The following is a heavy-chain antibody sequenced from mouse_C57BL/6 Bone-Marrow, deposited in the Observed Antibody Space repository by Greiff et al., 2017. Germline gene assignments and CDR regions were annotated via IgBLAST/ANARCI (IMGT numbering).Heavy chain of an antibody. V-gene: IGHV1-59*01. D-gene: IGHD2-1*01. CDR1: GYTFTSYW. Sequence: QVQLQQPGAELVRPGTSVKLSCKASGYTFTSYWMHWVKQRPGQGLEWIGVIDPSDSYTNYNQKFKGKATLTVDTSSSTAYMQLSSLTSEDSAVYYCARGDGFYGNYVGYWGRGTTLTVSS. CDR2: IDPSDSYT. CDR3: ARGDGFYGNYVGY. J-gene: IGHJ2*01.